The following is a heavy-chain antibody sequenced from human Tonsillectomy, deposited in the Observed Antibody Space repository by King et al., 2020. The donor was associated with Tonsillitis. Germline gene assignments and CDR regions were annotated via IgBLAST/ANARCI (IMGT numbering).Heavy chain of an antibody. D-gene: IGHD4-17*01. J-gene: IGHJ4*02. CDR1: GDSINSGPYY. CDR2: ISSSGST. Sequence: VPLQESGPGLVKPSQTLSLTCTVSGDSINSGPYYWHWIRQPAGKGLESIGRISSSGSTNSNPSLKSRVTISVDTSKNQFSLKLNSVSAADTAVYYCAREDFGDYPYWGQGTLVTVSS. V-gene: IGHV4-61*02. CDR3: AREDFGDYPY.